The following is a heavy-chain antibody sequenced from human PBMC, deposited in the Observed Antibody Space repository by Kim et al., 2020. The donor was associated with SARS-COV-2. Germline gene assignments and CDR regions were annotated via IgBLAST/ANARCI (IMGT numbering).Heavy chain of an antibody. D-gene: IGHD2-2*01. J-gene: IGHJ5*02. Sequence: SVKGRFTISRDDSKNTAYLQMNSLTTEDTAVYYCTKGYCTSTDCYPKFDPWGQGTLVTVSS. V-gene: IGHV3-73*01. CDR3: TKGYCTSTDCYPKFDP.